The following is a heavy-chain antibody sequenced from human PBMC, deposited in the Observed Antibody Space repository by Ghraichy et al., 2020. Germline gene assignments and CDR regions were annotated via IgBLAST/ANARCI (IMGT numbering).Heavy chain of an antibody. D-gene: IGHD2-2*01. V-gene: IGHV3-74*01. J-gene: IGHJ3*02. CDR3: AATRGPLDAFEI. CDR1: GFTFSFYW. Sequence: GGSLRLSCVPSGFTFSFYWIHWVRQAPGKGLVWVSRVDSDGSRTRYADSVKGRFTISRDNANNTLHLQMNSLRVEDTAVYYCAATRGPLDAFEIWGQGTVVTVSS. CDR2: VDSDGSRT.